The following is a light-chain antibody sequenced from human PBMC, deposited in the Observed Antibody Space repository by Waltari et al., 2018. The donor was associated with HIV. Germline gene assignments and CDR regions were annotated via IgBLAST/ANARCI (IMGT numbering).Light chain of an antibody. CDR2: RNN. CDR1: SSNIGSKY. Sequence: QSVLTQPPSASGTPGQRVTISCSGSSSNIGSKYVYWYQHLPGTAPKLLIYRNNQRPSGVPDRFSGSKSGTSASLAISGLRSKDEADYYCAAWDDSLSGGVFGGGTKLTVL. J-gene: IGLJ3*02. CDR3: AAWDDSLSGGV. V-gene: IGLV1-47*01.